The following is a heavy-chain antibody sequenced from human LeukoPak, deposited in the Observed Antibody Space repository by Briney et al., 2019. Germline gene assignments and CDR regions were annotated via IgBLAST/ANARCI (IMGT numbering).Heavy chain of an antibody. Sequence: ASVKVSCKASGCTFTSYHMHWVRQAPGQGLEWMGIINFSGGTTSYPQKFQGRVTMTRDTSTSTVYMDLSSLRSEDTAVYYCASRRDGSNYAAFDIWGQGTMVTVSS. J-gene: IGHJ3*02. CDR3: ASRRDGSNYAAFDI. CDR1: GCTFTSYH. CDR2: INFSGGTT. D-gene: IGHD5-24*01. V-gene: IGHV1-46*01.